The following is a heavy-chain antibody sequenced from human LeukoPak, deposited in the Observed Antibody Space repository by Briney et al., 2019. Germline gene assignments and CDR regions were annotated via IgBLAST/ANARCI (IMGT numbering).Heavy chain of an antibody. Sequence: ASVKVSCKASGGTFSSYAISWVRQAPGQGLEWMGRIIPILGIANYAQKFQGRVTITADKSTSTAYMELSSLRSEDTAVYYCARASEGYYDSSGYYPPYYYYYGMDVWGQGTMVTVSS. V-gene: IGHV1-69*04. CDR2: IIPILGIA. J-gene: IGHJ6*02. CDR3: ARASEGYYDSSGYYPPYYYYYGMDV. CDR1: GGTFSSYA. D-gene: IGHD3-22*01.